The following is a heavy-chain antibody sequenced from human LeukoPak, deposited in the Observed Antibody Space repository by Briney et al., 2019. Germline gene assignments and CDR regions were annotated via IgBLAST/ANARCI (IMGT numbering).Heavy chain of an antibody. V-gene: IGHV1-2*02. D-gene: IGHD3-22*01. CDR1: GYPFTYYY. CDR2: INPNTGGA. J-gene: IGHJ4*02. Sequence: ASVKVSCKASGYPFTYYYIHWVRQAPGQGLECMGLINPNTGGANYAQKFQGRVTMTRDTSISPAYMELSRLRSDDTAVYYCATDSSGYYLPLFDHWGQGTPVTVSS. CDR3: ATDSSGYYLPLFDH.